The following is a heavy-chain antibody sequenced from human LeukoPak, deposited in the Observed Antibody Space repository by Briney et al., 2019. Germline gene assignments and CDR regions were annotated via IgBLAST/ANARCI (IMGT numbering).Heavy chain of an antibody. D-gene: IGHD5-12*01. CDR2: IIPIFGTA. V-gene: IGHV1-69*13. CDR3: ARARNEWLWKDNYYYYYMDV. Sequence: ASVRVSCKASGGTFSSYAISWVRQAPGQGLEWMGGIIPIFGTANYAQKFQGRVTITADESTSTAYMELSSLRSEDTAVYYCARARNEWLWKDNYYYYYMDVWGKGTTVTVSS. J-gene: IGHJ6*03. CDR1: GGTFSSYA.